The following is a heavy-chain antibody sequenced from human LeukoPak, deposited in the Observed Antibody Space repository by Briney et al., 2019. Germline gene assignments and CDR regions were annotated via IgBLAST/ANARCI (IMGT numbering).Heavy chain of an antibody. CDR3: AKDKDLSLGDDRQY. J-gene: IGHJ4*02. CDR2: ISGSGDT. Sequence: PGGSLRLSCTASGFTLSTYVMTWVRQAPGKGLEWVSGISGSGDTYYADSVKGRFTISRDNSRNRLYLQMNSLRAEDTAVYYCAKDKDLSLGDDRQYWGQGTLATVSS. D-gene: IGHD3-22*01. V-gene: IGHV3-23*01. CDR1: GFTLSTYV.